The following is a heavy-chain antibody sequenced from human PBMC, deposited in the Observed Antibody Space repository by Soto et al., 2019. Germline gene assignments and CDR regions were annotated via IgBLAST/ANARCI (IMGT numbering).Heavy chain of an antibody. CDR3: ARGPITGTTISWFDP. J-gene: IGHJ5*02. CDR1: GGTFSSYA. CDR2: INPINGKA. V-gene: IGHV1-69*10. D-gene: IGHD1-7*01. Sequence: SVKVSCKASGGTFSSYAISWVRQAPGQGLEWMGWINPINGKANYAQKFQGRVTITRDTSASTAYMELSSLRSEDTAVYYCARGPITGTTISWFDPWGQGTLVTVSS.